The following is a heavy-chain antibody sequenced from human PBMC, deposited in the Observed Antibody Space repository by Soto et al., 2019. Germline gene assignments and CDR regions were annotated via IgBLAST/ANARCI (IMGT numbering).Heavy chain of an antibody. CDR1: GGSFSGYY. Sequence: QVQLQQWGAGLLKPSETLSLTCAVYGGSFSGYYWSWIRQPPGKGLEWIGEINHSGSTNYNPSLKSRVTISVDTSKNQFSLKLSSVTAADTAVYYCARGLGYCSGGSCHRKKAFDIWGQGTMVTVSS. CDR2: INHSGST. D-gene: IGHD2-15*01. V-gene: IGHV4-34*01. CDR3: ARGLGYCSGGSCHRKKAFDI. J-gene: IGHJ3*02.